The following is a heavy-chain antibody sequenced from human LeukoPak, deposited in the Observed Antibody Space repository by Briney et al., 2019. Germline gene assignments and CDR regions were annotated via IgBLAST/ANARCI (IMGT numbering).Heavy chain of an antibody. J-gene: IGHJ6*03. CDR2: IKQDGSEK. Sequence: GGSLRLSCAASGFTFSSYWMSWVRQAPGKGLEWVANIKQDGSEKYYVDSVKGRFTISRDNAKNSLYLQMNSLRAEDTAVYYCARDSSYSKWEVIYYYYYYMDVWGKGTTVTVSS. D-gene: IGHD4-11*01. V-gene: IGHV3-7*01. CDR3: ARDSSYSKWEVIYYYYYYMDV. CDR1: GFTFSSYW.